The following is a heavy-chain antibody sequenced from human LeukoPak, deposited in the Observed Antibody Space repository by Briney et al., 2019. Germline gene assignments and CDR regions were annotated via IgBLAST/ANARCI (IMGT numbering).Heavy chain of an antibody. CDR1: GDSVSSNSVT. V-gene: IGHV6-1*01. J-gene: IGHJ4*02. Sequence: SQTLSLTCAISGDSVSSNSVTWSWIRQSPSRGLEWLGRTYYYRSEWHNDYAISVKSRMIINPDTSKNQFSLHLKSMTPEDTAVYYCARGVSPSLGGTVLWGQGTLVTVSS. CDR2: TYYYRSEWHN. CDR3: ARGVSPSLGGTVL. D-gene: IGHD1-26*01.